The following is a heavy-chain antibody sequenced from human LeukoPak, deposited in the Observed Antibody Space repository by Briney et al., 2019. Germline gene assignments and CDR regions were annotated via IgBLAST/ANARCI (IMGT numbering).Heavy chain of an antibody. V-gene: IGHV4-59*12. D-gene: IGHD6-19*01. Sequence: SETLSLTCTVSGGSISNYYWSWIRQPPGKGLEWIGFIYYTGTTHYNPSLSSRVTISVDTSKNQFSLNLNSVTAADTAVYYCARVLSGGWYREEADYWGQGTLVTVSS. CDR3: ARVLSGGWYREEADY. CDR1: GGSISNYY. CDR2: IYYTGTT. J-gene: IGHJ4*02.